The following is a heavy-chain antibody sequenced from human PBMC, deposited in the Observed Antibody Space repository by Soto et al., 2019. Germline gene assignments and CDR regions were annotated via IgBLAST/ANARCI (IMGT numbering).Heavy chain of an antibody. D-gene: IGHD1-26*01. CDR2: ISYDGTYR. CDR3: ATDRALGATLGAIDF. CDR1: GFTFSNIA. J-gene: IGHJ4*02. V-gene: IGHV3-30-3*01. Sequence: PAGSLRLSCAASGFTFSNIAMHWVRQAPGKGLEWVAAISYDGTYRPYADFARGRFTISRDNSQKTLYLQMNSLRPEDTALYYCATDRALGATLGAIDFWGQGTLVTVSS.